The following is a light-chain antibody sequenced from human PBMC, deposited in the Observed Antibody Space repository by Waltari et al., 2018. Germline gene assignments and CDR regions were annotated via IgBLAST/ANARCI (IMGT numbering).Light chain of an antibody. Sequence: EIVMTQSPATLSVSPGERATLSCRASQGVSSNLAWYQQKPGQAPRLLIYGASTRATGIPDRFSGSGSGTEFTLTISSLQSEDFAVYYCQQDNNWPPWTFGQGTKVEIK. V-gene: IGKV3-15*01. J-gene: IGKJ1*01. CDR2: GAS. CDR1: QGVSSN. CDR3: QQDNNWPPWT.